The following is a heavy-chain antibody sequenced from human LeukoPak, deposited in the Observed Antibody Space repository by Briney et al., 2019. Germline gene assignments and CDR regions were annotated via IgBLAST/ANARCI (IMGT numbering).Heavy chain of an antibody. V-gene: IGHV1-69*05. Sequence: SVKVSCKASGGTFSSYAISWVRQAPGQGLEWMGGIIPIFGTANYAQKFQGRVTITTDESTSTAHMELSSLRSEDTAVYYCARDRKVPAARMGDWGQGTLVTVSS. CDR2: IIPIFGTA. J-gene: IGHJ4*02. CDR3: ARDRKVPAARMGD. CDR1: GGTFSSYA. D-gene: IGHD2-2*01.